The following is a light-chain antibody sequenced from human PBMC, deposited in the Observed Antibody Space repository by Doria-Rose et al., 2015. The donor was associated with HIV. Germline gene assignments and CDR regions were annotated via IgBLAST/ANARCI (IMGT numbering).Light chain of an antibody. J-gene: IGKJ1*01. Sequence: TQSPGTLPLSPGERATLSCRASQSFSSTYLAWYQQKPGQAPSLLIYDGSTRATCIPDRFSASGSGTDFTLTINRLEPEDFALYYCHQYGTSWTFGQGTKVEI. CDR3: HQYGTSWT. CDR1: QSFSSTY. V-gene: IGKV3-20*01. CDR2: DGS.